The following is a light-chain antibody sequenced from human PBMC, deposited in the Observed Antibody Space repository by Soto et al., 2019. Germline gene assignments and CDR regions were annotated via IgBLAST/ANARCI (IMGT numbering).Light chain of an antibody. Sequence: IQMTQSPSSLSASVGDRVTITCRASQYIGDFLDWYQQTPGKAPKLLIFGASNLHIGVPSRFSGSGSGTEFTFTISNLQPEDFATYYCQQSYFILGTFGRGTKVDIK. CDR3: QQSYFILGT. CDR2: GAS. V-gene: IGKV1-39*01. J-gene: IGKJ1*01. CDR1: QYIGDF.